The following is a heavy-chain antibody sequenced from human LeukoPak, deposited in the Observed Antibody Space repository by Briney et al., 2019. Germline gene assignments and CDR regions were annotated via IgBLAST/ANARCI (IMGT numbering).Heavy chain of an antibody. CDR1: GGSISSGGYY. CDR2: IYHSGST. V-gene: IGHV4-30-2*01. J-gene: IGHJ4*02. CDR3: ARGEVGATTFDY. D-gene: IGHD1-26*01. Sequence: SETLSLTCTVSGGSISSGGYYWSWIRQPPGKGLEWIGYIYHSGSTYYNPSLKSRVTMSVDRSKNQFSLKLSSVTAADTAVYYCARGEVGATTFDYWGQGTLVTVSS.